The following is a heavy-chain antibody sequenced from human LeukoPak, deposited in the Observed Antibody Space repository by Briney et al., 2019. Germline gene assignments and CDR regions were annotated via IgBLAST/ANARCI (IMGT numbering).Heavy chain of an antibody. Sequence: SETLSLTCAVYGGSFSGYYWSWIRQPPGKGLEWIGEINHSRSTNYNPSLKSRVTISVDTSKNQFSLKLSSVTAADTAVYYCARDKYLGYRSGGSCYFLKYYFDYWGQGTLVTVSS. CDR1: GGSFSGYY. V-gene: IGHV4-34*01. J-gene: IGHJ4*02. CDR2: INHSRST. CDR3: ARDKYLGYRSGGSCYFLKYYFDY. D-gene: IGHD2-15*01.